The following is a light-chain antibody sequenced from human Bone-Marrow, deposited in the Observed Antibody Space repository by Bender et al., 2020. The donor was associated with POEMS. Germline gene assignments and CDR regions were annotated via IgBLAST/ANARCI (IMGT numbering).Light chain of an antibody. CDR1: SSDVGGYNY. CDR2: EVS. CDR3: SSYAGNNHLG. J-gene: IGLJ2*01. Sequence: QSALTQPPSASGSPGQSVTISCTGTSSDVGGYNYVSWYQQHPGKAPKLMIYEVSKRPSGVPDRFSGSKSGNTASLTVSGLQAEDEADYYCSSYAGNNHLGFGGGTKLTVL. V-gene: IGLV2-8*01.